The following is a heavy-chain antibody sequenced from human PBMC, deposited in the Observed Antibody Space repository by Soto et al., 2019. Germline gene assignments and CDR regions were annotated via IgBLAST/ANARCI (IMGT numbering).Heavy chain of an antibody. CDR1: GFSLSTNGMG. V-gene: IGHV2-5*02. CDR2: IHWDDDR. J-gene: IGHJ5*02. CDR3: AKGLWGHDRYSTPFNT. Sequence: QITLKESGPTLVKPTQTLTLTCTFSGFSLSTNGMGVGWIRQPPGKALEWLALIHWDDDRRYSPSLESRLTIKKTTPKNQVVLTMANMNPVYTPTYYCAKGLWGHDRYSTPFNTWGKGTLFTVSS. D-gene: IGHD2-21*02.